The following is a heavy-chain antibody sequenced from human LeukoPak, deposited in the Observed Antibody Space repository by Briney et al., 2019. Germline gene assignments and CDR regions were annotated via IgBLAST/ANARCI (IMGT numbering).Heavy chain of an antibody. CDR3: ARLVPPGWFDP. J-gene: IGHJ5*02. CDR2: IYTSGST. CDR1: GGSISSGSYY. V-gene: IGHV4-61*02. Sequence: TTSETLSLTCTVSGGSISSGSYYWSWIRQPAGKGLEWIGRIYTSGSTNYNPSLKSRVTISVDTSKNQFSLKLTSVTAADTAVYYCARLVPPGWFDPWGQGTLVIVSS.